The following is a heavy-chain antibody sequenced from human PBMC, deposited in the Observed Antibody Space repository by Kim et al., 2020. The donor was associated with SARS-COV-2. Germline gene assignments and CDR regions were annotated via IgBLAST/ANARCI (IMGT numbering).Heavy chain of an antibody. Sequence: SVKVSCKASGGTFSSYAISWVRQAPGQGLEWMGRIIPILGIANYAQKFQGRVTITAEKSTSTAYMELSSLRSEDTAVYYCAGGVVISVYYYGMDVWGQGTTVTVSS. D-gene: IGHD3-3*01. CDR3: AGGVVISVYYYGMDV. CDR1: GGTFSSYA. V-gene: IGHV1-69*04. CDR2: IIPILGIA. J-gene: IGHJ6*02.